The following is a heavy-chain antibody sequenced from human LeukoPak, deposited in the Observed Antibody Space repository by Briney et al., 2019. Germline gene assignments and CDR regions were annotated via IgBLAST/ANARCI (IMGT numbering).Heavy chain of an antibody. CDR3: ARLTAPWDLDP. D-gene: IGHD1-26*01. CDR2: IIISSSNI. CDR1: GFTFSSFS. V-gene: IGHV3-21*01. Sequence: PGGSLRLSSAASGFTFSSFSLSWVRQAPGKGLEWVSSIIISSSNIYYADSVKGRFTISRDNAKNSLYLQMNSLRAEDTAVYYCARLTAPWDLDPWGQGTLVTVSS. J-gene: IGHJ5*02.